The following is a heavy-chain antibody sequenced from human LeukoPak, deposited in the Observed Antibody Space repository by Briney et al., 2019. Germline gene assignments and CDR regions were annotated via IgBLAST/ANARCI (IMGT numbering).Heavy chain of an antibody. Sequence: SETLSLTCTVSGGSISSYYWSWIRQPPGKGLEWIGYIYYSWSPNYNPSLKSRVTISVDTSKNQFSLQLSSVTAADTAVYYCASNSGSYYPYYYYYYMDVWGKGTTVTVSS. D-gene: IGHD1-26*01. J-gene: IGHJ6*03. V-gene: IGHV4-59*08. CDR1: GGSISSYY. CDR3: ASNSGSYYPYYYYYYMDV. CDR2: IYYSWSP.